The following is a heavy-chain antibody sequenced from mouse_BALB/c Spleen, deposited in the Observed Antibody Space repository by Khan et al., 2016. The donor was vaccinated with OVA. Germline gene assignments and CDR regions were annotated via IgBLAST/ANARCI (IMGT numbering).Heavy chain of an antibody. J-gene: IGHJ2*01. V-gene: IGHV3-2*02. CDR3: ARSGTITTVVATDFDY. D-gene: IGHD1-1*01. CDR2: IKYSGST. Sequence: EVQLQESGPGLVKPSQSLSLTCTVTGYSITSDCAWNWIRQFPGNKLEWMGYIKYSGSTSYNPSLKSRISVTRDTSKNQFFLQLNSVTAEDTATYYCARSGTITTVVATDFDYWGQGTTLTVSS. CDR1: GYSITSDCA.